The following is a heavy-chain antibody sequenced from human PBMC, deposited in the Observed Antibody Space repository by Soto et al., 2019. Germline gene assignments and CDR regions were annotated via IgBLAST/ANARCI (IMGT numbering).Heavy chain of an antibody. J-gene: IGHJ4*02. V-gene: IGHV3-64*01. CDR1: GFTFSSYA. CDR2: ISSNGGST. Sequence: EVQLVESGGGLVQPGGSLRLSCAASGFTFSSYAMHWVRQAPGKGLEYVSAISSNGGSTYYANSVKGRFTISRDNSQDTLYPQMGSPRAEDMAVYYCAGPGRAVSSYYFDYWGQGTLVTVSS. CDR3: AGPGRAVSSYYFDY. D-gene: IGHD3-10*01.